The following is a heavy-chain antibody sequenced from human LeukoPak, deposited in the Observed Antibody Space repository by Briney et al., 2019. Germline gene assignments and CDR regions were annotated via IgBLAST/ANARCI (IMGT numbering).Heavy chain of an antibody. J-gene: IGHJ4*02. V-gene: IGHV3-20*04. CDR3: APSGAVAGGDY. Sequence: GGSLRLSCAASGFTFDGYGMSWVRQAPGKGLEWVSGINWNGGSTGYADSVKGRFTNSRDNAKNSLYLQMNSLRAEDTALYYCAPSGAVAGGDYWGQGTLVTVPS. CDR2: INWNGGST. D-gene: IGHD6-19*01. CDR1: GFTFDGYG.